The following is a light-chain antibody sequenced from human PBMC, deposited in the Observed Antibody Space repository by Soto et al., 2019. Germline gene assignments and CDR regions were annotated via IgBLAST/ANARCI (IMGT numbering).Light chain of an antibody. CDR2: GAS. V-gene: IGKV3-20*01. CDR1: QSVSSSY. Sequence: EIVLTQSPGTLSLSPGERATLSCRASQSVSSSYLAWYQQKPGQAPRLLIYGASRRATGIPDRFSGSDSRTNFTLTISRLEHEDLAVYYCQQYGSTPLTFGGGTMVEIK. J-gene: IGKJ4*01. CDR3: QQYGSTPLT.